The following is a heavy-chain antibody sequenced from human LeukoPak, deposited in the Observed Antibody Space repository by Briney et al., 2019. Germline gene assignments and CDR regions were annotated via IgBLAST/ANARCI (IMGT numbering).Heavy chain of an antibody. D-gene: IGHD3-22*01. V-gene: IGHV1-69*01. J-gene: IGHJ5*02. CDR3: AKDIYDSSELFPGARVFLRGANDL. Sequence: VASVTVSCTASGGTFSSYAISWVRQAPGQGLEWMGGIIPIFGTANYAQKFQGRVTITADESTSTAYMELSSLRAEDTAVYYCAKDIYDSSELFPGARVFLRGANDLWGQGTLVTVSS. CDR1: GGTFSSYA. CDR2: IIPIFGTA.